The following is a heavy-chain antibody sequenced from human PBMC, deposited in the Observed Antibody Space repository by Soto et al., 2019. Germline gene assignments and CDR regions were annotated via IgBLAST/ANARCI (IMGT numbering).Heavy chain of an antibody. CDR1: GGTFSSYT. CDR2: IIPILGIA. CDR3: ARDQVAAVTQYNWFDP. D-gene: IGHD6-13*01. Sequence: SVKVSCKASGGTFSSYTISWVRQAPGQGLEWMGRIIPILGIANYAQKFQGRVTITADKSTSTAYMELSSLRSEDTAVYYCARDQVAAVTQYNWFDPWGQGTLVTVSS. V-gene: IGHV1-69*04. J-gene: IGHJ5*02.